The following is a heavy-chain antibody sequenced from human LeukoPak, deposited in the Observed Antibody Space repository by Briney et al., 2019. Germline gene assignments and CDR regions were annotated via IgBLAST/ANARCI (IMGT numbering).Heavy chain of an antibody. D-gene: IGHD5-12*01. CDR2: ISSRSSTI. V-gene: IGHV3-48*01. CDR1: GFSFSTYS. Sequence: GGSLRLSCAASGFSFSTYSMNWVRQAPGKGLEWVSYISSRSSTIYYADSVKGRFTISRDTAKNSLYLQMNSLRAEDTAVYYCAREGPSVARDFDYWGQGTLVTVSS. CDR3: AREGPSVARDFDY. J-gene: IGHJ4*02.